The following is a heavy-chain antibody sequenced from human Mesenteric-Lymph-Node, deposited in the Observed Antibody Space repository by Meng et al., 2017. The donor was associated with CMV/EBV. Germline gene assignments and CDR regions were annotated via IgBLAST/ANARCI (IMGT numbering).Heavy chain of an antibody. J-gene: IGHJ4*02. V-gene: IGHV4-34*01. CDR2: INHSGST. CDR1: GWSFSGYY. Sequence: QVQLHQWGAGLLKLSGTLSVPCAVYGWSFSGYYWNWIRQSPEKGLEWIGEINHSGSTTYNPSFTSRIIISVDTSTNQISLNMSSVTAADTAVYYCARGSSYDILTGYFDYWGQGALVTVSS. D-gene: IGHD3-9*01. CDR3: ARGSSYDILTGYFDY.